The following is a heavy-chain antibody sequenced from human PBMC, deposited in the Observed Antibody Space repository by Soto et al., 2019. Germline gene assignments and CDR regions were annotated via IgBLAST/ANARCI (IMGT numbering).Heavy chain of an antibody. D-gene: IGHD1-26*01. CDR2: IYYSGST. V-gene: IGHV4-61*01. CDR1: GGSVSSGSYY. CDR3: ARGIKARSYYAYYYYGMDV. J-gene: IGHJ6*02. Sequence: QVQLQESGPGLVKPSETLSLTCTVSGGSVSSGSYYWSWIRQPPGKGLEWIGYIYYSGSTNYNPSLKSRVTISVDTSKNQFSLKLSSVTAADTAVYYCARGIKARSYYAYYYYGMDVWGQGTTFTVSS.